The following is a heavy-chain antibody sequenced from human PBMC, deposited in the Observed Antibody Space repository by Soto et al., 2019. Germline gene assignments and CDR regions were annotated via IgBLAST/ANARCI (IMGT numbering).Heavy chain of an antibody. V-gene: IGHV1-3*01. J-gene: IGHJ3*02. CDR1: GYTFTNYA. D-gene: IGHD1-26*01. CDR2: INAGSGNT. CDR3: ARDEGRSSGSLDAFDI. Sequence: ASVKVSCKASGYTFTNYAIHWVRRAPGQRLEWVGWINAGSGNTKYSQTFQGRVTIIRDTSASTAYLELSSLTSEDTAVYYCARDEGRSSGSLDAFDIWGQGTMVTVSS.